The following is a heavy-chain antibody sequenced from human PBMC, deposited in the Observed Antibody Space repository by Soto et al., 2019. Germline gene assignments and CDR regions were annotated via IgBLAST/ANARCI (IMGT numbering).Heavy chain of an antibody. CDR1: GGSISSSGYY. V-gene: IGHV4-39*01. CDR3: ASDLDGVHSFD. CDR2: IYYSGST. Sequence: XETLPLSCTVSGGSISSSGYYWGWIRQPPGKVLEWIGSIYYSGSTYYNPSLKSRVTISVDTSKNQFSLKLSSVTAADTAVYYCASDLDGVHSFDWGQGTLVTVPS. D-gene: IGHD2-8*01. J-gene: IGHJ4*02.